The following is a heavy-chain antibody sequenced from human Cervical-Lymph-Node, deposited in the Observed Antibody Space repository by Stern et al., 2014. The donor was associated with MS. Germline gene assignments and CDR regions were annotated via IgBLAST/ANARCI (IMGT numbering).Heavy chain of an antibody. Sequence: QVQLVQSGAEVKKPGASVKVSCKASGYTFTSYYMHWVRQAPGQGLEWMGMINPSHGTTRYAQKFQGRVTMTRDTSTTTVYMELSSLRFEDTAVYYCAREPYQYYYYGMDVWGQGTTVTVSS. D-gene: IGHD2-2*01. CDR3: AREPYQYYYYGMDV. CDR1: GYTFTSYY. CDR2: INPSHGTT. J-gene: IGHJ6*02. V-gene: IGHV1-46*01.